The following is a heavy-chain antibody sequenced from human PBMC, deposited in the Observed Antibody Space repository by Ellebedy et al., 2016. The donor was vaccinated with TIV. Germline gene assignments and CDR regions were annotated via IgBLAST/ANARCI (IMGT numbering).Heavy chain of an antibody. CDR1: GGNFRSYA. CDR2: IIPRFGRP. Sequence: AASVKVSCKASGGNFRSYAISWVRQVPGQGLEWMGGIIPRFGRPNSAQKFQGRVTITADESSSTAYMERSGLRSDDTAVYYCARDSGANFLGLSFGLWGRGTLVTVSS. D-gene: IGHD4/OR15-4a*01. CDR3: ARDSGANFLGLSFGL. V-gene: IGHV1-69*13. J-gene: IGHJ2*01.